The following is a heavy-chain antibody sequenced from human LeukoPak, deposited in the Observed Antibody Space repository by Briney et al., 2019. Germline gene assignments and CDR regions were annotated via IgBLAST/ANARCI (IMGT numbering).Heavy chain of an antibody. CDR3: ARDVYYYDSSHSRAFDI. CDR2: IRSDGSNK. D-gene: IGHD3-22*01. CDR1: GFTFGSYG. Sequence: PGGSLRLSCAASGFTFGSYGMHWVRQAPGKGLEWVTFIRSDGSNKYYADSVKGRFTISRDNSKNTLYLQMNTLIADDTAVYYCARDVYYYDSSHSRAFDIWGQGTMVTVSS. J-gene: IGHJ3*02. V-gene: IGHV3-30*02.